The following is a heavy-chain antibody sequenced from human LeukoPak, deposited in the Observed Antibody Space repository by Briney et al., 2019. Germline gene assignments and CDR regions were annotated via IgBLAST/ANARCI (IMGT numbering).Heavy chain of an antibody. J-gene: IGHJ4*02. CDR3: ARVILRYFDWFWGDNYFDY. CDR1: GGSISSGGYY. Sequence: SETLSLTCTVSGGSISSGGYYWSWIRQPPGKGLEWIGYIYHSGSTYYNPSLKSRVTISVDTSKNQFSLKLSSVTAADTAVYYCARVILRYFDWFWGDNYFDYWGQGTLVTVSS. V-gene: IGHV4-30-2*01. CDR2: IYHSGST. D-gene: IGHD3-9*01.